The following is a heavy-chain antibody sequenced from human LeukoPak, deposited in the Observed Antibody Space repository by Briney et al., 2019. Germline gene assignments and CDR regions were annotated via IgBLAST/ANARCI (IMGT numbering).Heavy chain of an antibody. CDR2: IYTSGST. CDR1: GGSISSGFYY. J-gene: IGHJ4*02. CDR3: AREHPRGEVDDFDY. V-gene: IGHV4-61*02. Sequence: SETLSLTCTVSGGSISSGFYYWSWIRQPAGKGLEWIGRIYTSGSTNYNPSLKSRISISVDTSKNQFSLRLTSVTAADTAVYYCAREHPRGEVDDFDYWGQGTLVTVSS. D-gene: IGHD3-16*01.